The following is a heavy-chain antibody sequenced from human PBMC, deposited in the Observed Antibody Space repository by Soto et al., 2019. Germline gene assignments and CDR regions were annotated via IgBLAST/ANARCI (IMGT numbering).Heavy chain of an antibody. J-gene: IGHJ4*02. Sequence: QVQLVESGGGVVQPGGSLRLSCAASGFTFSSSGMHWVRQAPGKGLEWVAVISCDGSNKYYADSVKGRFTISRDNSKNTPYLQMNSLRAEDTAVYYCTKGIAAAGLGPYWGQGTLVTVSS. CDR2: ISCDGSNK. CDR1: GFTFSSSG. D-gene: IGHD6-25*01. CDR3: TKGIAAAGLGPY. V-gene: IGHV3-30*18.